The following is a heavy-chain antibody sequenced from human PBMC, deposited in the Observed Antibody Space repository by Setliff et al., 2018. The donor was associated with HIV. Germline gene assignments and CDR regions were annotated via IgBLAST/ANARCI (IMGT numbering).Heavy chain of an antibody. V-gene: IGHV4-34*01. CDR3: ARGTYGGYAGLFDY. J-gene: IGHJ4*02. Sequence: SETLSLTCTVSGDFFSSDYYWTWIRQPPGKGLEWIGEISHRGSTNYNPSLKSRVTISVDTSKNQFSLKLSSVTAADTAVYYCARGTYGGYAGLFDYWGQGSLVTVSS. CDR2: ISHRGST. CDR1: GDFFSSDYY. D-gene: IGHD5-12*01.